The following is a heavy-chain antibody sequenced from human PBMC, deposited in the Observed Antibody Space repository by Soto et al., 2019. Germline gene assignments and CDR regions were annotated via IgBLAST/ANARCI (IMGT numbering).Heavy chain of an antibody. V-gene: IGHV3-21*01. Sequence: LRLSCTVSGFAFNNYGINWVRQAPGKGLEWVSSISKSDYTYYSDSVKGRFAISRDNAKSSVSLQMNTLRVEDTAVYYCAREDSIIIPAVSDFWGRGTLVTVSS. CDR2: ISKSDYT. CDR1: GFAFNNYG. CDR3: AREDSIIIPAVSDF. D-gene: IGHD2-2*01. J-gene: IGHJ4*02.